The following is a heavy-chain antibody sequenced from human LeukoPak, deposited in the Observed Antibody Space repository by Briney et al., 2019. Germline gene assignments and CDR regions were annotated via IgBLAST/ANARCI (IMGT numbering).Heavy chain of an antibody. V-gene: IGHV3-13*01. J-gene: IGHJ3*02. CDR2: IGATGDT. CDR3: VLGAYWNDDKNAFHI. D-gene: IGHD1-1*01. Sequence: PGGSLRLSCAAPGLTFSSYDMHWVRQAAGKGLEWVSSIGATGDTYYTDSVRGRFTISRENAKKSLYLQVSSLRVEDTAVYFCVLGAYWNDDKNAFHIWGPGTMVTVSS. CDR1: GLTFSSYD.